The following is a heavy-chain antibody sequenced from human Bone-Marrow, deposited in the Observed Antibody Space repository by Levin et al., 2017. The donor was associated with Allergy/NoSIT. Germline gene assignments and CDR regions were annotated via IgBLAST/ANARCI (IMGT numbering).Heavy chain of an antibody. J-gene: IGHJ4*02. Sequence: SCTVSGGSISSGSYYWSWIRQPAGKGLEWIGRTYTSGSTNYNPSLKSRVTISVDTSKNQFSLKLSSVTVADTAVYFCARGRYSGYESLFFFDYWGQGALVTVSS. CDR3: ARGRYSGYESLFFFDY. D-gene: IGHD5-12*01. V-gene: IGHV4-61*02. CDR1: GGSISSGSYY. CDR2: TYTSGST.